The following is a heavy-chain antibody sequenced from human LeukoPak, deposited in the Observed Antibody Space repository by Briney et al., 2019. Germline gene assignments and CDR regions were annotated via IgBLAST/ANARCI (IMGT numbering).Heavy chain of an antibody. J-gene: IGHJ4*02. CDR3: SRGKIAVAGGFDY. D-gene: IGHD6-19*01. CDR2: INPSGGST. Sequence: ASVKVSCKASGYTFTSYYIHRVRQAPGQGLEWMGIINPSGGSTSYEQKFQGRVTMTGATSQSAVHMELSSLRSEDTAVYYCSRGKIAVAGGFDYWGQGALVTVSS. V-gene: IGHV1-46*03. CDR1: GYTFTSYY.